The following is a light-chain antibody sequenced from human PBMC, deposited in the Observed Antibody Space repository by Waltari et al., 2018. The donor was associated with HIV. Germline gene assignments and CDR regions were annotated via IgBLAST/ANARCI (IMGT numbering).Light chain of an antibody. Sequence: DIQMTQSPSSLSASVGDRVTITCRASQSISSYLNWYQQKPGKAPKLLIYAASSLQSGVPSRFSGSGSETNFTLTIISLQPEDFATYYGQQSYSTPPTFGQGTKVEIK. CDR1: QSISSY. V-gene: IGKV1-39*01. CDR3: QQSYSTPPT. CDR2: AAS. J-gene: IGKJ1*01.